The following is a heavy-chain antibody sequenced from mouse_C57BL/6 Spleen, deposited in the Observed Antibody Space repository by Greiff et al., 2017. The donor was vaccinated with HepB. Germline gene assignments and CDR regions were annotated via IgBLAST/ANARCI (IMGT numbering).Heavy chain of an antibody. V-gene: IGHV1-50*01. CDR3: ARWGGKDY. CDR1: GYTFTSYW. Sequence: VQLQQPGAELVKPGASVKLSCKASGYTFTSYWMQWVKQRPGPGLEWIGEIDPSDSYTNYNQKFKGKATLTVDTSSSTAYMQLSSLTSEDSAVYYCARWGGKDYWGQGTTLTVSS. CDR2: IDPSDSYT. J-gene: IGHJ2*01.